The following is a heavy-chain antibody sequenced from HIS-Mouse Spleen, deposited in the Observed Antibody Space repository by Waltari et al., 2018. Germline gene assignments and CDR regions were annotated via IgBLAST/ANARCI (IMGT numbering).Heavy chain of an antibody. Sequence: EVQLVESGGGLVQPGGSLRLSCAASGFTFSSSWISWVRQDPGRGMGWVANVKQDGSEKDYVDSVEGRFTISRDNAKNSLYLKMNSLRAEDTAVYYCAREGDSGSYFDYWGQGTLVTVSS. CDR2: VKQDGSEK. V-gene: IGHV3-7*01. J-gene: IGHJ4*02. CDR3: AREGDSGSYFDY. CDR1: GFTFSSSW. D-gene: IGHD1-26*01.